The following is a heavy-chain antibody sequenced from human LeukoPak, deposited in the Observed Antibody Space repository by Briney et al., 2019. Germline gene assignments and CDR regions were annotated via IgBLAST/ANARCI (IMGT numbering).Heavy chain of an antibody. Sequence: GRSLRLSCAASGFTFDDYAMHWARQAPGKGLEWVSGISWNSGSIGYADSVKGRFTISRDNAKNSLYLQMNSLRAEDMALYYCAKDMVDILTGSAFDIWGQGTMVTVSS. CDR1: GFTFDDYA. J-gene: IGHJ3*02. V-gene: IGHV3-9*03. CDR3: AKDMVDILTGSAFDI. D-gene: IGHD3-9*01. CDR2: ISWNSGSI.